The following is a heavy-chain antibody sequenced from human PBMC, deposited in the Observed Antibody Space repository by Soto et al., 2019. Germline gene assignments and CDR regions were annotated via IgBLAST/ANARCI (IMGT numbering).Heavy chain of an antibody. Sequence: QVLLVESGGGVVQPGRSLTLSCATSGFTFINYGMHWVRQVPGKGLEWVAVISYDGSDIYYGHSVKGRFTVSRDKFQKTLYLQMNSLRPGERAVYYCAKGRLRLRDVSLQWGQGTLVTVSS. CDR1: GFTFINYG. CDR3: AKGRLRLRDVSLQ. V-gene: IGHV3-30*18. CDR2: ISYDGSDI. J-gene: IGHJ4*02. D-gene: IGHD3-16*01.